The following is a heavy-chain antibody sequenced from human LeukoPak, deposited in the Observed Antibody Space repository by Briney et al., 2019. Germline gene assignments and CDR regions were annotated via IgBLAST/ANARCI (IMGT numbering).Heavy chain of an antibody. J-gene: IGHJ4*02. CDR3: ARGSRYYYDSSGYYY. V-gene: IGHV4-59*01. D-gene: IGHD3-22*01. Sequence: ASETLSLTCTVSGGSISSYYWSWIRQPPGKGLEWIGYIYYSGSTNYNPPLKSRVTISVDTSKNQFSLKLSSVTAADTAVYYCARGSRYYYDSSGYYYWGQGTLVTVSS. CDR1: GGSISSYY. CDR2: IYYSGST.